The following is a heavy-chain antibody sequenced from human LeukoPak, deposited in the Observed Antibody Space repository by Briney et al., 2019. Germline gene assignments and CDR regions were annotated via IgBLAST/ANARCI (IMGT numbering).Heavy chain of an antibody. CDR1: GYSISGGYY. J-gene: IGHJ4*02. CDR3: ASSSPAHDY. D-gene: IGHD2-2*01. V-gene: IGHV4-38-2*01. Sequence: SETLSLTCAVSGYSISGGYYWGWIRQPPRKGLEWIGSIYHSGSAYYNPSLKSRVTISVDTSKNQFSLRLTSVTASDMAVYYCASSSPAHDYWGQGTLVTVSS. CDR2: IYHSGSA.